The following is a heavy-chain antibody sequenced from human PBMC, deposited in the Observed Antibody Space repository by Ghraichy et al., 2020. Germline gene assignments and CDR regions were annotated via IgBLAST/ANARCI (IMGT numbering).Heavy chain of an antibody. CDR2: IYHSGST. D-gene: IGHD6-19*01. CDR3: ARVEFFPNSSGWYGGTYFYY. J-gene: IGHJ4*02. Sequence: SQTLSLTCAVSGYSISSGYYWGWIRQPPGKGLEWIGSIYHSGSTYYNPSLKSRVTISVDTSKNQFSLKLSSVTAADTAVYYCARVEFFPNSSGWYGGTYFYYWGQGTLVTVSS. V-gene: IGHV4-38-2*01. CDR1: GYSISSGYY.